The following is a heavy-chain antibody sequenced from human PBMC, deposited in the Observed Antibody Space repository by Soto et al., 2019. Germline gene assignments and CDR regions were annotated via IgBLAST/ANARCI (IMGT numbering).Heavy chain of an antibody. CDR3: ARDRKGDGYNYFDY. Sequence: SETLSLTCAVSGGSISSGGYSWSWIRQPPGKGLEWIGYIYHSGSTYYNPSLKSRVTISVDRSKIQFSLKLSSVTAADTAVYYCARDRKGDGYNYFDYWGQGTLVTVSS. CDR1: GGSISSGGYS. J-gene: IGHJ4*02. V-gene: IGHV4-30-2*01. D-gene: IGHD5-12*01. CDR2: IYHSGST.